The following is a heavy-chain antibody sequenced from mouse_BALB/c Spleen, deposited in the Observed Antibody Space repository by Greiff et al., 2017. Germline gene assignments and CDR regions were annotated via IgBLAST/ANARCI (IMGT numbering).Heavy chain of an antibody. CDR2: INPYNGDT. Sequence: EVKLQESGPELVKPGASVKISCKASGYSFTGYFMNWVMQSHGKSLEWIGRINPYNGDTFYNQKFKGKATLTVDKSSSTAHMELRSLASEDSAVYYCARDDYDGEAWFAYWGQGTLVTVSA. CDR3: ARDDYDGEAWFAY. D-gene: IGHD2-4*01. J-gene: IGHJ3*01. V-gene: IGHV1-20*02. CDR1: GYSFTGYF.